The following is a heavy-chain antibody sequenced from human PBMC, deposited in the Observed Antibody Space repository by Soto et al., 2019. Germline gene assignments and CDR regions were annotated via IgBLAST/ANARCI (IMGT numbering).Heavy chain of an antibody. D-gene: IGHD3-22*01. J-gene: IGHJ4*02. CDR1: GFSLSTSGVG. CDR3: ARVDYDSSGYYYRGVPFDY. V-gene: IGHV2-5*02. CDR2: IYWDDDK. Sequence: SGPTLVNPTQTLTLTCTFSGFSLSTSGVGVGWIRQPPGKALEWLALIYWDDDKRYSPSLKSRLTITKDTSKNQVVLTMTNMDSVDTATYYCARVDYDSSGYYYRGVPFDYWGQGTLVTVSS.